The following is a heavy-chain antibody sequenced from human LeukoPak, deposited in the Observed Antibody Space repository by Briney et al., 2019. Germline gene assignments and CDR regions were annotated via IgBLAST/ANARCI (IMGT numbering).Heavy chain of an antibody. D-gene: IGHD3-9*01. Sequence: HTGGSLRLSCAASGFTFSSYAMSWVRQAPGKGLEWVSAISGSGGSTYYADSVKGRFTISRDNSKNPLYLQMNSLRAEDTAVYYCAKVLRYFDWLPGHWGQGTLVTVSS. V-gene: IGHV3-23*01. CDR1: GFTFSSYA. CDR3: AKVLRYFDWLPGH. J-gene: IGHJ4*02. CDR2: ISGSGGST.